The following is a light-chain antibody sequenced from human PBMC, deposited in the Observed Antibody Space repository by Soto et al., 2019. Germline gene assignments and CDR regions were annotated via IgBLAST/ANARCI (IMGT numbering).Light chain of an antibody. Sequence: QSVLTQPASVSGSPGQSITISCTGTSSDVDGYDYVSWYQQHPGKAPKLMIYEVNNRPSGVSTRFSGSKSGNTASLTISGLQADGEADYYCTSYTSSSTYVFGTGTKVTVL. CDR2: EVN. CDR1: SSDVDGYDY. V-gene: IGLV2-14*01. CDR3: TSYTSSSTYV. J-gene: IGLJ1*01.